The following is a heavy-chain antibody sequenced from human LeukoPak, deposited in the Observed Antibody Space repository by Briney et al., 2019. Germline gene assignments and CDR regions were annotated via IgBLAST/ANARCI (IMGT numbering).Heavy chain of an antibody. CDR3: ARHVTSIVVAGYYYYMDV. V-gene: IGHV5-51*01. Sequence: GESLKISCKGSGYSFTSYWIGWVRQMPGKGLEWMGIIYPGDSDTRYSPSFQGQVTISADKSISTAYLQWSSLKASDTAMYYCARHVTSIVVAGYYYYMDVWGKGTTVTVSS. J-gene: IGHJ6*03. CDR2: IYPGDSDT. CDR1: GYSFTSYW. D-gene: IGHD6-19*01.